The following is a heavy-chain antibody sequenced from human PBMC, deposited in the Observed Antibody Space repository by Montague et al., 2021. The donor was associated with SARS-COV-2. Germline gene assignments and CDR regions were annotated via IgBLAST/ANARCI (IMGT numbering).Heavy chain of an antibody. CDR1: GFTFSSYA. V-gene: IGHV3-30*04. J-gene: IGHJ3*02. Sequence: SLRLSCAASGFTFSSYAMHWVRQAPGKGLEWVAVISYDRSNKYYVDSVKGRFTISRDNSKNTLYLQMNSLRAEDTAVYYCATELELSAFDIWGQGTMVTVSS. CDR2: ISYDRSNK. CDR3: ATELELSAFDI. D-gene: IGHD1-7*01.